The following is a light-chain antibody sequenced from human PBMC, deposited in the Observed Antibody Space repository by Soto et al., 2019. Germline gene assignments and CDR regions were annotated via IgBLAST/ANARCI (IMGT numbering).Light chain of an antibody. CDR3: QQHRT. V-gene: IGKV3-20*01. J-gene: IGKJ1*01. CDR2: GAS. Sequence: IVCRHSPTTLFLYPGERATLSCRATLPLSSSYFAWYQQTPGQAPRLLIYGASSRADGIPDRFTGSGSGTEFTLTLSRLEPEDFAVYFCQQHRTFGQGTKVDI. CDR1: LPLSSSY.